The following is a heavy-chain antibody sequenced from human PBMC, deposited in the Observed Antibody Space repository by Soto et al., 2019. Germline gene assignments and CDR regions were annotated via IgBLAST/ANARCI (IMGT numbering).Heavy chain of an antibody. CDR3: ARDADYGGSRGGMDV. J-gene: IGHJ6*02. D-gene: IGHD4-17*01. CDR2: IYYSGST. Sequence: QVRLEESGPGLVKPSETLSLICSVSGGSVNNADYFWSWIRHHPENGLEWIGYIYYSGSTRYNPSCKTRATLSIDTSKNQFSLRLKSVTVADTAVYFCARDADYGGSRGGMDVWGRGTTVTVSS. V-gene: IGHV4-31*03. CDR1: GGSVNNADYF.